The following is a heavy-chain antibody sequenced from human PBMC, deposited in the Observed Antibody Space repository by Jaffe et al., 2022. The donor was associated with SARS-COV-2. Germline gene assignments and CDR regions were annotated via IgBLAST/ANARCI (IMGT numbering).Heavy chain of an antibody. Sequence: EVQLVESGGGLVKPGGSLRLSCAASGFTFSIHSMNWVRQAPGKGLEWVSSISSSSSYIYYADSVKGRFTFSRDNAKNSLYLEMNSLRAEDTAVYYCARGPPTSDYTSSYYYYGMDVWGQGTTVTVSS. V-gene: IGHV3-21*01. D-gene: IGHD6-13*01. J-gene: IGHJ6*02. CDR1: GFTFSIHS. CDR2: ISSSSSYI. CDR3: ARGPPTSDYTSSYYYYGMDV.